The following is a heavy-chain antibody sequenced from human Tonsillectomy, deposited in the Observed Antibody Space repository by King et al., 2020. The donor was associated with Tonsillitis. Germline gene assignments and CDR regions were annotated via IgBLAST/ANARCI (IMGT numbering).Heavy chain of an antibody. CDR2: IYYSGST. J-gene: IGHJ6*02. CDR3: ARGPGGGPNYYSMDV. Sequence: MQLQESGPGLVKPSETLSLTCTVSGGSISGYYWSWIRQPPGKGLEWIGYIYYSGSTNYNPSLKSRVTISVDSSKNQFSLKVRYVSAADTSVYYCARGPGGGPNYYSMDVWGQGTTVTVAS. V-gene: IGHV4-59*01. CDR1: GGSISGYY. D-gene: IGHD3-16*01.